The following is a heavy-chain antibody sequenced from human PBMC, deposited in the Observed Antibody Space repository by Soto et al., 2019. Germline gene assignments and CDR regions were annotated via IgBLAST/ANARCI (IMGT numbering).Heavy chain of an antibody. D-gene: IGHD1-1*01. CDR3: ARGRYGDY. CDR2: ISAHNGNT. Sequence: QVHLVQSGAEVKKPGASVKVSCKASGYTFTSYGITWLRQAPGQGLEWMGWISAHNGNTDYAQQLQGRVIVTRDTSTSTAYMELRSLRSDDTAVYYCARGRYGDYWGQGALVTVSS. V-gene: IGHV1-18*01. J-gene: IGHJ4*02. CDR1: GYTFTSYG.